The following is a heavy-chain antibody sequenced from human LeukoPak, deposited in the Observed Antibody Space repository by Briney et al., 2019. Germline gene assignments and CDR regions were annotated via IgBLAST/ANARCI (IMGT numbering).Heavy chain of an antibody. CDR2: IYYSGST. Sequence: PSETLSLTCTVSGCSVSSGSYYWSWIRQPPGQGLEWIGYIYYSGSTNYNPSLKSRVTISVDTSKNQFSMKLSSVTAADTAVYYCAGDYYGSGIDYWGQGTLVTVSS. V-gene: IGHV4-61*01. J-gene: IGHJ4*02. CDR3: AGDYYGSGIDY. CDR1: GCSVSSGSYY. D-gene: IGHD3-10*01.